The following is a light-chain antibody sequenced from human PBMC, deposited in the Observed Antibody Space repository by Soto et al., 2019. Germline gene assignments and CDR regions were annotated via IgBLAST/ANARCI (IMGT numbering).Light chain of an antibody. J-gene: IGKJ1*01. Sequence: DIQMTQSPSTLSASVGGRVTITCRASQSITIWLAWYQQKPGKAPKLLIFDASSLESGVPSRFSGSGSGTEFTLTISSLQPDDFATYYCQQYNSYSWTFGQGTKVDIK. CDR3: QQYNSYSWT. CDR2: DAS. V-gene: IGKV1-5*01. CDR1: QSITIW.